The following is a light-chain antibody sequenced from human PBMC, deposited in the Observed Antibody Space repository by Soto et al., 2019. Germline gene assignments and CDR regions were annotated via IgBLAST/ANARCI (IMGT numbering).Light chain of an antibody. Sequence: QSVLTQPPSASGSPGQSVAISCTGTSSDVGACNYVAWYQQHPGKAPKLMIYEVSNRPSGVSNRFSGSKSGNTASLTISGLQAADEADYYCSSYTTTSTLEVFGGGTKVTVL. J-gene: IGLJ3*02. CDR1: SSDVGACNY. V-gene: IGLV2-14*01. CDR2: EVS. CDR3: SSYTTTSTLEV.